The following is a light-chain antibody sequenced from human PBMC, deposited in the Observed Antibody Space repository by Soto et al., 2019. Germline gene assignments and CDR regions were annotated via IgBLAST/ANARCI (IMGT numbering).Light chain of an antibody. J-gene: IGLJ2*01. CDR3: SSYTSSSTLV. V-gene: IGLV2-14*03. CDR1: SSDIGGYSY. Sequence: QSVLTQPASVSGSPGQSLTISCTGSSSDIGGYSYVSWYQQHPGKAPKLVIFDVNNRPSGVSPRFSGSKSGNTASLTISGLRAEDEADYYCSSYTSSSTLVFGGGTKLTVL. CDR2: DVN.